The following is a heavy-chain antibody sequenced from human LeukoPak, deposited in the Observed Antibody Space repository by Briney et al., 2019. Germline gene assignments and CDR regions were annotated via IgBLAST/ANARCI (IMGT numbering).Heavy chain of an antibody. CDR2: ISYDGSNK. J-gene: IGHJ5*02. V-gene: IGHV3-30*04. Sequence: GGSLRLSCAASGFTFSSYAMHWVRQAPGKGLEWVAVISYDGSNKYYAASVKGRFTISRDNSKNTVYLQMNSLRAEDTAVYYRARDMVVVPAGNFPANWFDPWGQGTLVTVSS. CDR1: GFTFSSYA. D-gene: IGHD2-2*01. CDR3: ARDMVVVPAGNFPANWFDP.